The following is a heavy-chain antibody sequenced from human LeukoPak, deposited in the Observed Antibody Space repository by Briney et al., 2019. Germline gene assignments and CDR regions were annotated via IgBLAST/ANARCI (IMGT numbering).Heavy chain of an antibody. D-gene: IGHD6-13*01. V-gene: IGHV4-4*07. CDR3: ARETSSSWGYYFDY. J-gene: IGHJ4*02. CDR1: GGSISSYY. CDR2: IYTSGST. Sequence: SETLSLTCTVSGGSISSYYWSWIRQPAGKGLEWIGRIYTSGSTNYNPSLKSRVTMSVDTSKNQSPLKLSSVTAADTAVYYCARETSSSWGYYFDYWGQGTLVTVSS.